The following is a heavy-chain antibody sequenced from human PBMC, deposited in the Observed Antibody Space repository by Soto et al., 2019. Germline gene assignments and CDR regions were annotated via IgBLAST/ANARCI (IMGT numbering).Heavy chain of an antibody. V-gene: IGHV4-4*08. D-gene: IGHD5-18*01. Sequence: SETLSLTCTVSGDSIGTYNWGWIRQPPGKRLEWIGYIYSNGGTSYNPALKSRVTVSVDTSKNQFSLKLSSVTAADTAVYYCARASNKRGYSYGPDYWGQGTLVTVSS. CDR3: ARASNKRGYSYGPDY. CDR2: IYSNGGT. CDR1: GDSIGTYN. J-gene: IGHJ4*02.